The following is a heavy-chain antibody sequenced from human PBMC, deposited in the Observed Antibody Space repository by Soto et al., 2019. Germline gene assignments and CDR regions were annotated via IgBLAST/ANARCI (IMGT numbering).Heavy chain of an antibody. J-gene: IGHJ4*02. V-gene: IGHV3-30-3*01. Sequence: GGSLRLSCAASGFTFSSYAMHWVRQAPGKGLEWVAVISYDGSNKYYADSVKGRFTISRDNSKNTLYLQMNSLRAEDTAVYYCAGFMTTVVTSQVYWGQGTLVTVSS. D-gene: IGHD4-17*01. CDR1: GFTFSSYA. CDR3: AGFMTTVVTSQVY. CDR2: ISYDGSNK.